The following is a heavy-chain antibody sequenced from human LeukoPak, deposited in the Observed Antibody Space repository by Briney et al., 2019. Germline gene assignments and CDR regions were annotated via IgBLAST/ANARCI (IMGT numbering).Heavy chain of an antibody. Sequence: SETLSLTCTVSGGSISSYYWSWIRQPAGKGLKWIGRIYTSGSTNYNPSLKSRVTMSVDTSKNQFSLKLSSVTAADTAVYYCARDNQQWLVQGWWFDPWGQGTLVTVSS. CDR2: IYTSGST. CDR1: GGSISSYY. V-gene: IGHV4-4*07. CDR3: ARDNQQWLVQGWWFDP. J-gene: IGHJ5*02. D-gene: IGHD6-19*01.